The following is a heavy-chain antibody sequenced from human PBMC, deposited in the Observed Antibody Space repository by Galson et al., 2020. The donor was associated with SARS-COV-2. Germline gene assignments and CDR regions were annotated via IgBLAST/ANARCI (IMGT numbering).Heavy chain of an antibody. D-gene: IGHD3-22*01. CDR2: VYSSGTT. V-gene: IGHV4-38-2*02. CDR3: ASQGVNMIVLVTVPGGYFDL. J-gene: IGHJ2*01. Sequence: SETLSLTCTVSGYSVSTTNYCGCVRHPPGRGLEWIGSVYSSGTTYYNPSLQSRVIISVDTSKNQFSLRLASVTAAVTTLYYCASQGVNMIVLVTVPGGYFDLWGRGTLVTVSS. CDR1: GYSVSTTNY.